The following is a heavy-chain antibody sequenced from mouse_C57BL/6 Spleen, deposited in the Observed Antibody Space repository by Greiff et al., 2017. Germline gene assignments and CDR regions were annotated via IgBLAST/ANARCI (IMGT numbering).Heavy chain of an antibody. CDR1: GYTFTDYY. CDR2: INPNNGGT. V-gene: IGHV1-26*01. J-gene: IGHJ2*01. CDR3: ARSGQLRLLYYFDY. D-gene: IGHD3-2*02. Sequence: VQLQQSGPELVKPGASVKISCKASGYTFTDYYMNWVKQSHGKSLEWIGDINPNNGGTSYNQKFKGKATLTVDKSSSTAYMELLSLTSEDSAVYYCARSGQLRLLYYFDYWGQGTTLTVSS.